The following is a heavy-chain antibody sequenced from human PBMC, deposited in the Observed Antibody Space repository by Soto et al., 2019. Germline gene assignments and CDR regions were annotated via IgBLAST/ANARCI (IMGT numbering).Heavy chain of an antibody. CDR3: VAAGTGYYYYGMDV. V-gene: IGHV1-8*01. Sequence: QVQLVQSGAEVKKPGASVKVSCKASGYTFTSYDINWVRQATGQGLEWMGWMNPNSGNTGYAQKFQGRVTXXRXTXXSTAYMELSSLRSEDTAVYYCVAAGTGYYYYGMDVWGQGTTVTVSS. D-gene: IGHD6-13*01. J-gene: IGHJ6*02. CDR2: MNPNSGNT. CDR1: GYTFTSYD.